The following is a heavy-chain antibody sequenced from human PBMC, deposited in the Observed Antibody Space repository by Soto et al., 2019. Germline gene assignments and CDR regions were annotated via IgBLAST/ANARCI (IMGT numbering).Heavy chain of an antibody. CDR2: IRSKANSYAT. D-gene: IGHD3-22*01. J-gene: IGHJ4*02. CDR3: TSYDSSGYPFDY. Sequence: GGSLRLSCAASWFTFSGSAMHWVRQASGKGLEWVGRIRSKANSYATAYAASVKGRFTISRDDSKNTAYLQMNSLKTEDTAVYYCTSYDSSGYPFDYWGQGTLVTVSS. V-gene: IGHV3-73*01. CDR1: WFTFSGSA.